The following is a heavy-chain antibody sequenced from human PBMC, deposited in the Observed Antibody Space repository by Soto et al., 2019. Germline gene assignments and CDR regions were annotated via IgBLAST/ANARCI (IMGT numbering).Heavy chain of an antibody. J-gene: IGHJ6*02. CDR1: GFTFTSSA. D-gene: IGHD2-15*01. V-gene: IGHV1-58*01. CDR3: AATYCSGGSCYPIYYGMDV. Sequence: SVKVSCKASGFTFTSSAVQWVRQARGQRLERIGWIVVGSGNTSYAQKFQERVTITRDMSTSTAYMELSSLRSGDTAVYYCAATYCSGGSCYPIYYGMDVWGQGTTVTVSS. CDR2: IVVGSGNT.